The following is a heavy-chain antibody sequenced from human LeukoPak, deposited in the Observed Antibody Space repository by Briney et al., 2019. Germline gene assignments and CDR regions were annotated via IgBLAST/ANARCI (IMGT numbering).Heavy chain of an antibody. Sequence: SETLSLTCSVSSGSIGTYYWAWIRQTPGKGLEWTGYISYSGSTKYNPSLTRRITISLDTSKNQSSLELRSMTAADTAMYYCARQAGSFTTFDFWGQGTLVTVSS. V-gene: IGHV4-59*08. CDR3: ARQAGSFTTFDF. D-gene: IGHD1-26*01. CDR2: ISYSGST. J-gene: IGHJ4*02. CDR1: SGSIGTYY.